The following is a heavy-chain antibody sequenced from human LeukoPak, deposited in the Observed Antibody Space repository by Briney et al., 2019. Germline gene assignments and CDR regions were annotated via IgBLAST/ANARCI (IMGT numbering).Heavy chain of an antibody. CDR1: GFMVNSYS. CDR3: ARGATDITRWFDP. D-gene: IGHD3-3*01. Sequence: GGSLRLSCAASGFMVNSYSMSWVRQAPGKGLELVSIISRSSESIFYADSVKGRFTISRDNAKNSLYLQMNGLRAEDTAVYYCARGATDITRWFDPWGQGTLVTVSS. CDR2: ISRSSESI. J-gene: IGHJ5*02. V-gene: IGHV3-21*01.